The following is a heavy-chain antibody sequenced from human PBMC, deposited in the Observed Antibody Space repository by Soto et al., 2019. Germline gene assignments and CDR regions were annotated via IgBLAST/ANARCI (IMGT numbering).Heavy chain of an antibody. CDR2: IYYSRST. CDR1: GGYIGGSGYY. V-gene: IGHV4-39*01. CDR3: ARRRARDGYNFDY. Sequence: SETRSLTCTVSGGYIGGSGYYWGWLRQPPGKALEWIGSIYYSRSTYYNPSLKSRVTISVDTSKNQFSLKLSSVTAADTAVYYSARRRARDGYNFDYWGQGTLVTVSS. J-gene: IGHJ4*02. D-gene: IGHD5-12*01.